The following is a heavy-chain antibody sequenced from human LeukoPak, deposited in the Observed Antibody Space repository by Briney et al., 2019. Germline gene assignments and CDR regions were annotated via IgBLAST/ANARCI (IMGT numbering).Heavy chain of an antibody. CDR2: ISPDGSAT. Sequence: GGSLRLSCAASGFRFSSYWMTWVRQAPGKGLEWVGHISPDGSATNYVDSVKGRFTISRDNAQNSLSLQMNSLRAEDTALYYCAREEVWGQGTMVTVFS. CDR1: GFRFSSYW. V-gene: IGHV3-7*01. J-gene: IGHJ3*01. CDR3: AREEV.